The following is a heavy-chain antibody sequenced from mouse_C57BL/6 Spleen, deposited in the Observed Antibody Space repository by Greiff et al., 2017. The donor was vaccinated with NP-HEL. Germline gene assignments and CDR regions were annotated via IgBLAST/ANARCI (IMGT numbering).Heavy chain of an antibody. CDR1: GFTFSDYG. CDR3: ARAELRGYWYFDV. J-gene: IGHJ1*03. CDR2: ISSGSSTI. D-gene: IGHD1-1*01. Sequence: DVKLVESGGGLVKPGGSLKLSCAASGFTFSDYGMHWVRQAPEKGLEWVAYISSGSSTIYYADTVKGRFTISRDNAKNTLFLQMTSLRSEDTAMYYCARAELRGYWYFDVWGTGTTVTVSS. V-gene: IGHV5-17*01.